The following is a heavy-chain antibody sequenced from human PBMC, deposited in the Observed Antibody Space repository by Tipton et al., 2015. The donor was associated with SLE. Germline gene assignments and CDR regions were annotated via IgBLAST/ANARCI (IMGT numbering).Heavy chain of an antibody. D-gene: IGHD1-26*01. Sequence: SLRLSCAASGFTFDDYAMHWVRQAPGKGLEWVSGISWNSGSIGYADSVKGRFTISRDNAKNSLYLQMNSLRAEDTALYYCAKAVGQKGNYFDYWGQGTLVTVSS. J-gene: IGHJ4*02. CDR2: ISWNSGSI. V-gene: IGHV3-9*01. CDR1: GFTFDDYA. CDR3: AKAVGQKGNYFDY.